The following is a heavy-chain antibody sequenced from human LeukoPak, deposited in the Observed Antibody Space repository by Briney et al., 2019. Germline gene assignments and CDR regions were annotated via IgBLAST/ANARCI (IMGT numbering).Heavy chain of an antibody. CDR2: IYHSGST. D-gene: IGHD3-9*01. CDR3: ARSGYYDILTGYHY. J-gene: IGHJ4*02. Sequence: SETLSLTCTVSGYSISSGYYWGWIRQPPGKGLEWIGSIYHSGSTYYNPSLKSRVTISVDTSKNQFSLKLSSVTAADTAVYYCARSGYYDILTGYHYWGQGTLVTVSS. V-gene: IGHV4-38-2*02. CDR1: GYSISSGYY.